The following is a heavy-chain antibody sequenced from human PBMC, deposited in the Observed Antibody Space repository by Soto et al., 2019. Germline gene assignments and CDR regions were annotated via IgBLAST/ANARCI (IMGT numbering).Heavy chain of an antibody. CDR2: ISAYNGNT. CDR3: ARERVSYGLDAFDI. CDR1: GYTFTSYG. Sequence: QVQLVQSGAEVKKPGASVKVSCKASGYTFTSYGIRCVRQAPCQGLEWMRWISAYNGNTNFAQKLHGRVTMTTDTSTSTAYMELRSLKSDDTAVSYCARERVSYGLDAFDIWGHGTMVPVSS. V-gene: IGHV1-18*01. J-gene: IGHJ3*02. D-gene: IGHD1-26*01.